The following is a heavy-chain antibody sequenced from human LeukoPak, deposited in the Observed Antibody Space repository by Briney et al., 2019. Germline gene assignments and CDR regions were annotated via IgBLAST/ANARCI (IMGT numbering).Heavy chain of an antibody. CDR2: IKQDGSEK. J-gene: IGHJ4*02. CDR1: GFTFSTYW. D-gene: IGHD6-13*01. CDR3: ARDSAGNDY. V-gene: IGHV3-7*01. Sequence: GGSLRLSCAASGFTFSTYWMSWVRQAPGKGLEWVAIIKQDGSEKYYVDSVKGRFTISRDNAKNSLYLQMNSLRAEDTAMYYCARDSAGNDYWGQGTLVTVSS.